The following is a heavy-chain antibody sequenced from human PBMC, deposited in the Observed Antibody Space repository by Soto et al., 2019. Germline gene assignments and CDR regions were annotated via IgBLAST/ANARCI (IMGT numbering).Heavy chain of an antibody. J-gene: IGHJ4*02. Sequence: PGGSLRLSCAASGFTFSSYGMHWVRQAPGKGLEWVAVIWYDGSNKYYADSVKGRFTISRDNSKNTLYLQMNSLRAEDTAVYYCARDLSRARPGDYNFDYWGQGTLVTVSS. CDR1: GFTFSSYG. V-gene: IGHV3-33*01. CDR2: IWYDGSNK. D-gene: IGHD4-17*01. CDR3: ARDLSRARPGDYNFDY.